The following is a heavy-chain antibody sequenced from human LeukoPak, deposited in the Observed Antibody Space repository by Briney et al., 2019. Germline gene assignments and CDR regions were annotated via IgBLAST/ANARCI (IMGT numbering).Heavy chain of an antibody. CDR3: ARGGDYYGSGSYIQTDYYGMDV. Sequence: SETLSLICTVSGGSISSYYWSWIRQPPGKGLEWIGYIYYSGSTNYNPSPKSRVTISVDTSKNQFSLKLSSMTAADTAVYYCARGGDYYGSGSYIQTDYYGMDVWGQGTTVTVSS. CDR1: GGSISSYY. CDR2: IYYSGST. D-gene: IGHD3-10*01. V-gene: IGHV4-59*01. J-gene: IGHJ6*02.